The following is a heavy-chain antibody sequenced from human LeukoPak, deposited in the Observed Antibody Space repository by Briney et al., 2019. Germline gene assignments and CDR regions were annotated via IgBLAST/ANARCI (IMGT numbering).Heavy chain of an antibody. J-gene: IGHJ5*02. CDR3: AKLSGGNCFHPCDL. V-gene: IGHV3-23*01. Sequence: PGGSLRPSCEASGLSFRSYAMSWVRQAPGKGLEWVSGISGGGEITYYADSVKGRFTISRDDSKSTLYLQMNRLRVEDTAVYYCAKLSGGNCFHPCDLWGQGTLVTVSS. CDR2: ISGGGEIT. CDR1: GLSFRSYA. D-gene: IGHD4-23*01.